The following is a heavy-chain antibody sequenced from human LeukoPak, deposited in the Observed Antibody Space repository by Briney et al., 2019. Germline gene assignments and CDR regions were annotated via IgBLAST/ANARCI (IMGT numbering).Heavy chain of an antibody. CDR2: IIPIFGTA. CDR1: GGTFSSYA. J-gene: IGHJ4*02. CDR3: ARAWYSSSWNFDY. D-gene: IGHD6-13*01. V-gene: IGHV1-69*13. Sequence: SVKVSCKASGGTFSSYAISWVRQAPGQGLEWMGGIIPIFGTANYAQKFQGRVTITAGESTSTAYMELSSLRSEDTAVYYCARAWYSSSWNFDYWGQGTLVTVSS.